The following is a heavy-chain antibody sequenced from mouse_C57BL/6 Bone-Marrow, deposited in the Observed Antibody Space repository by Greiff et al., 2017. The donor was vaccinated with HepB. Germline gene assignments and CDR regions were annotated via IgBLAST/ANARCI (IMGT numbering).Heavy chain of an antibody. D-gene: IGHD1-1*02. J-gene: IGHJ3*01. CDR2: ISSGGSYT. CDR1: GFTFSSYG. V-gene: IGHV5-6*01. Sequence: EVQGVESGGDLVKPGGSLKLSCAASGFTFSSYGMSWVRQTPDKRLEWVATISSGGSYTYYPDSVKGRFTISRDNAKNTLYLQMSSLKSEDTAMYYCARHRWTYWGQGTLVTVSA. CDR3: ARHRWTY.